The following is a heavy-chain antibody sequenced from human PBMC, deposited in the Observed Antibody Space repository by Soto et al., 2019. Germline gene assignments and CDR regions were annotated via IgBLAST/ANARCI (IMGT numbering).Heavy chain of an antibody. D-gene: IGHD3-9*01. CDR3: ARAPDHYDINWFDP. J-gene: IGHJ5*02. V-gene: IGHV1-69*02. CDR2: IIPILGIA. CDR1: GGTYSVYT. Sequence: GASVKVSCTASGGTYSVYTISWVRQAPGQGLEWMGRIIPILGIANYAQKFQGRVTITADKSTSTAYMELSSLRSEDTAVYYCARAPDHYDINWFDPWGQGTLVTVSS.